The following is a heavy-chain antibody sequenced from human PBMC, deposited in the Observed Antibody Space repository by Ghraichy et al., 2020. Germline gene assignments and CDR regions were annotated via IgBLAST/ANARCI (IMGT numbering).Heavy chain of an antibody. CDR3: ARSSRDLYCSVSSCYFDY. V-gene: IGHV3-48*02. D-gene: IGHD2-15*01. CDR2: IGYGGNMI. J-gene: IGHJ4*02. Sequence: GSLRLSCTASGFTFKTFGMNWVRQAPGKGLEWISYIGYGGNMISDADSVKGRFTISRDDARNSLYLQMDSLTDEDTAVYYCARSSRDLYCSVSSCYFDYWGQGTLVTVSS. CDR1: GFTFKTFG.